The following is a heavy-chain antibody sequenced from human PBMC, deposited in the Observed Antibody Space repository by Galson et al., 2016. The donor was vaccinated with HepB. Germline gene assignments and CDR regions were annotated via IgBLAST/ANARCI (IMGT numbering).Heavy chain of an antibody. J-gene: IGHJ4*02. D-gene: IGHD2-21*01. CDR3: AKEAAPTVKSGSDVDY. V-gene: IGHV3-30*18. CDR2: ISHDGSNK. CDR1: GFSFNTYG. Sequence: SLRLSCAASGFSFNTYGMHWVRQAPGKGLDWVAVISHDGSNKFNADSVKGRFTISRDNSKNTLYLQMNSLRDEDTAVYYCAKEAAPTVKSGSDVDYWGQGTLVTVSS.